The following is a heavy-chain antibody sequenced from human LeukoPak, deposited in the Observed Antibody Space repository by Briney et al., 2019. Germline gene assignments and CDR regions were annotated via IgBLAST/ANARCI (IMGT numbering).Heavy chain of an antibody. CDR3: ARESRVAVAGRAPFDY. J-gene: IGHJ4*02. CDR1: GGTFNSYA. D-gene: IGHD6-19*01. Sequence: SVKVSCKASGGTFNSYAISWVRQAPGQGLEWMGGIIPIFGTANYAQKFQGRVTITADKSTSTAYMELSSLRSEDTAVYYCARESRVAVAGRAPFDYWGQGTLVTVSS. V-gene: IGHV1-69*06. CDR2: IIPIFGTA.